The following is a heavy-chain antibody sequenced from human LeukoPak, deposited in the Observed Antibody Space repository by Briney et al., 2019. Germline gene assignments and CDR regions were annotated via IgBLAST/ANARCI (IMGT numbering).Heavy chain of an antibody. V-gene: IGHV3-74*01. J-gene: IGHJ4*02. CDR2: INSDGSST. D-gene: IGHD4-17*01. Sequence: PGGSLRLSCATSGFTFSSNWMHWVRQTPGKGLVWVSRINSDGSSTSYADSVKGRFTISRDNAKDTLYLQMNSLRAEDTAVYYCARSPLTVTTGLHFDYWGQGTLVTVSS. CDR1: GFTFSSNW. CDR3: ARSPLTVTTGLHFDY.